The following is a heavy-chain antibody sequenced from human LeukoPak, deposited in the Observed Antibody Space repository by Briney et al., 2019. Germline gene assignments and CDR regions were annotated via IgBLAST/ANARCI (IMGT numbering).Heavy chain of an antibody. V-gene: IGHV3-30-3*01. CDR2: ISYDGSNK. CDR3: ARVTSNYYDSSGYYH. CDR1: GFTFSSYA. Sequence: PGRSLRLSCAASGFTFSSYAMHWVRQAPGKGLEWVAVISYDGSNKYYADSVRGRFTISRDNSKNTLYLQMNSLRAEDTAVYYCARVTSNYYDSSGYYHWGQGTLVTVSS. J-gene: IGHJ5*02. D-gene: IGHD3-22*01.